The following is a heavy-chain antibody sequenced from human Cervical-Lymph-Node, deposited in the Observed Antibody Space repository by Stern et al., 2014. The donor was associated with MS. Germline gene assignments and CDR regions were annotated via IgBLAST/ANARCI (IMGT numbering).Heavy chain of an antibody. CDR1: GFTFSTYS. CDR3: AREGAYGDSLFFDY. Sequence: EVQLVESGGGLVKPGGSLRLSCAASGFTFSTYSMNWIRQAPGKGLELVSSISYSSSYKYYPDPVWGRFTIYRDNTKNSLYLQMNSLRAEDTAVYYCAREGAYGDSLFFDYWGRGTLVTVSS. CDR2: ISYSSSYK. J-gene: IGHJ4*02. D-gene: IGHD4-17*01. V-gene: IGHV3-21*01.